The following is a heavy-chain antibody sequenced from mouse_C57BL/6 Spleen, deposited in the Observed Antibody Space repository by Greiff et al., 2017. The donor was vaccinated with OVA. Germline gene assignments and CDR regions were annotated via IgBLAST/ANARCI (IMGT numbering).Heavy chain of an antibody. CDR3: ARSSFDY. Sequence: VQLQQSGAELAKPGASVKLSCKASGYTFTSSWMHWVKQRPGQGLDWIGYINPSSGNTKYNPKFKDKATLTADKSSSTSYMQLSSLTYEDSAVYYCARSSFDYEGQGTTLTVAS. CDR1: GYTFTSSW. V-gene: IGHV1-7*01. CDR2: INPSSGNT. J-gene: IGHJ2*01.